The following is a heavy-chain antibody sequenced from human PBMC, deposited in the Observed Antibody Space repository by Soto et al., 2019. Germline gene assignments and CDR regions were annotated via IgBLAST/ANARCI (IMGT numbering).Heavy chain of an antibody. V-gene: IGHV4-31*03. CDR3: ARGTTYYYDSSGWYFDY. CDR1: GGSISSGGYY. Sequence: QVQLQESGPGLVKPSQTLSLTCTVSGGSISSGGYYWSWIRQHPGKGLEWIGYIYYSGSTYYNPSLKSRVTISVDTSKNLFSLKLSSVTAADTAVYYCARGTTYYYDSSGWYFDYWGQGTLVTVSS. J-gene: IGHJ4*02. CDR2: IYYSGST. D-gene: IGHD3-22*01.